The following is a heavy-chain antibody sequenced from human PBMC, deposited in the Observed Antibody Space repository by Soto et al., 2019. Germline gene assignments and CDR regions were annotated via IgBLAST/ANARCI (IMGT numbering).Heavy chain of an antibody. CDR1: GFTFSSYG. J-gene: IGHJ4*02. Sequence: QVQLVESGGGVVQPGRSLRLSCAASGFTFSSYGMHWVRQAPGKGLEWVAVISYDGSNEYYADSVKGRFTISRGNSKNTLYLQMNSLRAEDTAVYYCAKDAGGSSSFDYWGQGTLVTVSS. D-gene: IGHD1-26*01. V-gene: IGHV3-30*18. CDR3: AKDAGGSSSFDY. CDR2: ISYDGSNE.